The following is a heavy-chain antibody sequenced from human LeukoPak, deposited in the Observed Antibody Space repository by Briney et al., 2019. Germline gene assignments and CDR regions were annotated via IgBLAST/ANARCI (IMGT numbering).Heavy chain of an antibody. CDR3: ARRGGNYYGWFDP. CDR1: GDSISSDY. D-gene: IGHD1-26*01. V-gene: IGHV4-59*08. Sequence: PSETLSLTCTVSGDSISSDYWSWIRQPPGKGLEWIGYIYYSGSTNYNPSLKSRVTISLDTSRNQFSLKLSSVTAADTAVYFCARRGGNYYGWFDPWGQGTLVTVSP. CDR2: IYYSGST. J-gene: IGHJ5*02.